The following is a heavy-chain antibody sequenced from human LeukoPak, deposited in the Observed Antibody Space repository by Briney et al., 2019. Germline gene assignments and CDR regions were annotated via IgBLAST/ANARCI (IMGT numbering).Heavy chain of an antibody. D-gene: IGHD4-17*01. CDR2: INPNSGGT. Sequence: ASVTVSCKASGYTFTGYYMHWVRQAPGQGLEWMGWINPNSGGTNYAQKFQGRVTMTRDTSISTAYMELSRLRSDDTAVYYCATIDYGDNKPFDYWGQGTLVTVSS. J-gene: IGHJ4*02. V-gene: IGHV1-2*02. CDR1: GYTFTGYY. CDR3: ATIDYGDNKPFDY.